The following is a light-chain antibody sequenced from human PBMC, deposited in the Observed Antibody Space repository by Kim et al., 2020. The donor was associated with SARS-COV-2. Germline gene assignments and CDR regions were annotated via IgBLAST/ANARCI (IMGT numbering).Light chain of an antibody. CDR2: DVS. Sequence: EIVLTQSPATLSLSPGERATLSCRASHSVNNYLAWYQQKPGQAPRLLMYDVSNRATGIPARFSGSGSGRDYTLTISSLEPEDSAVYYCQQRSGWLTFGGGTKVDIK. CDR3: QQRSGWLT. CDR1: HSVNNY. V-gene: IGKV3-11*02. J-gene: IGKJ4*01.